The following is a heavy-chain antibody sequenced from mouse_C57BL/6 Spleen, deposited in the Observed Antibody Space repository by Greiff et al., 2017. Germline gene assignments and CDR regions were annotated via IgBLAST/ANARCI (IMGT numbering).Heavy chain of an antibody. V-gene: IGHV1-50*01. Sequence: QVQLQQPGAELVKPGASVKLSCKASGYTFTSYWMQWVHQRPGQGLEWIGEIAPSGSYTNYHQKLKGQATLTVDTSSSNVYMQLSSLTSEDSAVYYCARGDDYYAMDYWGQGTSVTVSS. CDR1: GYTFTSYW. J-gene: IGHJ4*01. CDR3: ARGDDYYAMDY. CDR2: IAPSGSYT.